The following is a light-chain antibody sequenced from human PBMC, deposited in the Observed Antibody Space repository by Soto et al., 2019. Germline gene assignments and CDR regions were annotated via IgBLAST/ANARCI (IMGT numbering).Light chain of an antibody. CDR2: SAS. CDR3: QQYNDWPSRWT. V-gene: IGKV3-15*01. Sequence: EIVMTQSPATLSVSPGERATLSCRASQSVSTYLAWYQQKPGQAPRLLIYSASTRATGIPARFSGGGSGTVFTLTVSSLQSEDFAVYICQQYNDWPSRWTGGEGPEVDIK. J-gene: IGKJ1*01. CDR1: QSVSTY.